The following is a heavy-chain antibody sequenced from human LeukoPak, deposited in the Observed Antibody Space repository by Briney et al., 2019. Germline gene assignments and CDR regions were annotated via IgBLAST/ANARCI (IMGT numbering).Heavy chain of an antibody. CDR3: ARGMTTVTQTFFDY. CDR2: INPSGGST. Sequence: ASVKVSCKASGYTFIGYYIHWVRQAPGQGLEWMGIINPSGGSTSYAQKFQGRVTMTRDMSTSTVYMELSSLRSEDTAVYYCARGMTTVTQTFFDYWGQGTLVTVSS. V-gene: IGHV1-46*01. CDR1: GYTFIGYY. D-gene: IGHD4-11*01. J-gene: IGHJ4*02.